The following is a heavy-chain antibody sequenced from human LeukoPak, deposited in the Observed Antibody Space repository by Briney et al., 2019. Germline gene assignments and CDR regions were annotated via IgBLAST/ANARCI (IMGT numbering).Heavy chain of an antibody. V-gene: IGHV4-39*07. D-gene: IGHD3-10*01. CDR2: IYFSGST. Sequence: SETLSLTCTVSGGSISSSSYSWGWIRQPPGKGLGWIGSIYFSGSTYSNPSPKGRVTLSVAPSKNKFSLRLSSVTAEATAVYYCANYRSRFGESNPHYFDYWGQGTLVTVSS. J-gene: IGHJ4*02. CDR3: ANYRSRFGESNPHYFDY. CDR1: GGSISSSSYS.